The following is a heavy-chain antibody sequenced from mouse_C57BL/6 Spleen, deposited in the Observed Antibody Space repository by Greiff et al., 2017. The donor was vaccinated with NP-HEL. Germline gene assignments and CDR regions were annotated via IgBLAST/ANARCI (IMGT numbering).Heavy chain of an antibody. CDR2: IYPGDGDT. Sequence: VKLQESGAELVKPGASVKISCKASGYAFSSYWMNWVKQRPGKGLEWIGQIYPGDGDTNYNGKFKGKATLTADKSSSTAYMQLSSLTSEDSAVYFCARGPYGAYWGQGTLVTVSA. CDR3: ARGPYGAY. CDR1: GYAFSSYW. J-gene: IGHJ3*01. V-gene: IGHV1-80*01. D-gene: IGHD1-1*02.